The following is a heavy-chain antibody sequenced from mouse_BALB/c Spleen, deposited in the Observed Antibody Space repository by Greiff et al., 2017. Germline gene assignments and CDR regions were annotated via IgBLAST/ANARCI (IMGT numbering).Heavy chain of an antibody. J-gene: IGHJ3*01. CDR3: AISSAWFAY. Sequence: QVQLKQSGAELARPGASVKLSCKASGYTFTSYWMQWVKQRPGQGLEWIGAIYPGDGDTRYTQKFKGKATLTADKSSSTAYMQLSSLASEDSAVYYCAISSAWFAYWGQGTLVTVSA. CDR1: GYTFTSYW. V-gene: IGHV1-87*01. CDR2: IYPGDGDT.